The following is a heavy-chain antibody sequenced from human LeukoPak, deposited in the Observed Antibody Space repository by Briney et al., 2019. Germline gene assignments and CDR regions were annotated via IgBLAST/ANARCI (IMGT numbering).Heavy chain of an antibody. CDR3: AREGSSSGWYGHYYGMDV. J-gene: IGHJ6*02. CDR1: GGTISSYY. V-gene: IGHV4-4*07. D-gene: IGHD6-19*01. Sequence: SETLSLTCTVSGGTISSYYWSWIRQPAGKGLEWIGRIYSSGSTNYNPSLKSRVTMSVDTSKNQFSLKLSSVTAADTAVYYCAREGSSSGWYGHYYGMDVWGQGTTVTVSS. CDR2: IYSSGST.